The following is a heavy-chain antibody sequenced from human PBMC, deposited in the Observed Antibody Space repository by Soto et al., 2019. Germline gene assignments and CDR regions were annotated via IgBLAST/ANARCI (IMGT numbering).Heavy chain of an antibody. V-gene: IGHV4-31*01. Sequence: QLQLQESGPGLVKPSQTLSLTCTVSGGSIRRSDYYWSWVRQLPGRGLEWIGYIYYSGSTFYNPSLMSLLAISVDTSRNQFSLSLTSVTAADTAVYYCARLESVTRSLGYFDYWGQGIRVTVTS. CDR3: ARLESVTRSLGYFDY. J-gene: IGHJ4*02. CDR2: IYYSGST. D-gene: IGHD7-27*01. CDR1: GGSIRRSDYY.